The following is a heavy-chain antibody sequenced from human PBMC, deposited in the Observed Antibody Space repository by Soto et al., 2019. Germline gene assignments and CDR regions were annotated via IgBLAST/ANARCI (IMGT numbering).Heavy chain of an antibody. D-gene: IGHD2-15*01. J-gene: IGHJ4*02. CDR3: AQETYSGPLDY. V-gene: IGHV3-30*18. CDR1: GFTFSSYG. CDR2: ISYDGSNK. Sequence: QVQLVESGGGVVQPGRSLRLSCAASGFTFSSYGMHLVRQAPGKGLEWVAVISYDGSNKYYADSVKGRFTISRDNSKNTLYLQMTSLRAEDTAVYYCAQETYSGPLDYCGQGTLVTVS.